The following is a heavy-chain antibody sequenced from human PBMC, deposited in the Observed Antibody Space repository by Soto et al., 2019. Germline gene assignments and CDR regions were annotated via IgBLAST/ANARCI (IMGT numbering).Heavy chain of an antibody. CDR3: AREAVDCSGGSCYSGRWFEP. D-gene: IGHD2-15*01. J-gene: IGHJ5*02. V-gene: IGHV3-48*01. CDR2: ISSSSSTI. CDR1: GFTFSSYS. Sequence: EVQLVESGGGLVQPGGSLRLSCAASGFTFSSYSMNWVRQAPGKGLEWVSYISSSSSTIYYADSVKGRFTISRDNAKNSLYLQMNSLRAEDTAVYYCAREAVDCSGGSCYSGRWFEPWGQGTMVTVSS.